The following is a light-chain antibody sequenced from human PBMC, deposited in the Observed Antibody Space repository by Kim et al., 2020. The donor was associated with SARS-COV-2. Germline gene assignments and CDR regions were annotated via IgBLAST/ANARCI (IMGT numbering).Light chain of an antibody. V-gene: IGLV3-1*01. Sequence: SYELTQQPSVSVSPGQTASITCSGDKLGDKYACWYQQKPGQSPVLVIYQDSKRPSGIPERFSGSNSGNTATLTISGTQAMDEADYYCQAWDSSTVVFGGGIQLTV. CDR3: QAWDSSTVV. CDR1: KLGDKY. J-gene: IGLJ2*01. CDR2: QDS.